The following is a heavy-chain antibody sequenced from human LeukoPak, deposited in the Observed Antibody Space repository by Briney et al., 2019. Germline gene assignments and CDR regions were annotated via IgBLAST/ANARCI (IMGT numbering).Heavy chain of an antibody. Sequence: SGGSLRLSCAASGFTFSSYEMNWVRQAPGKGLEWVSYISSSGSTIYYADSVKGRFTISRDNAKNSLYPQMNSLRAEDTAVYYCARVYYYGMDVWGQGTTVTVSS. CDR1: GFTFSSYE. J-gene: IGHJ6*02. CDR3: ARVYYYGMDV. CDR2: ISSSGSTI. V-gene: IGHV3-48*03.